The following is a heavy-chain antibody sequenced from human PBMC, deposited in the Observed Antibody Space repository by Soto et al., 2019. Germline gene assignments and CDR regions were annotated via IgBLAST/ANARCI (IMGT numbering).Heavy chain of an antibody. J-gene: IGHJ6*01. Sequence: QVQLVQSGGEVKKPGASVKVSCKASGYTFTTSGVSWVRQAPGQELEWMGWGSGYNCNTTYEEKFHDRVTMTTDTSTSTAYLALRSLTTDDTAVYYCARDGQLPYGYYGMDVWGQGTKVIVSS. CDR1: GYTFTTSG. V-gene: IGHV1-18*01. CDR3: ARDGQLPYGYYGMDV. D-gene: IGHD4-17*01. CDR2: GSGYNCNT.